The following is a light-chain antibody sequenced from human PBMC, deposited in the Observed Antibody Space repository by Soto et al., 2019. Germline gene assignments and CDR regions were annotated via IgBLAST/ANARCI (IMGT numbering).Light chain of an antibody. J-gene: IGKJ2*01. V-gene: IGKV3-11*01. CDR1: QSVSTY. CDR3: QHRSNWPRT. CDR2: DAA. Sequence: EIVLTQSPATLSLSPGERATLSCRASQSVSTYLAWYQQKPGQAPRLLIYDAANRATGIPARFSGSGSGTDFTLTISSLEPEDFAVYYCQHRSNWPRTFGQGPKLEIK.